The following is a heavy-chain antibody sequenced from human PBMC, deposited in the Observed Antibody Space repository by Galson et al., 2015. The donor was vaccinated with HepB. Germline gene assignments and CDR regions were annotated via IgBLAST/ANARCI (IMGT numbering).Heavy chain of an antibody. J-gene: IGHJ4*02. CDR2: ISYDGSNK. CDR3: AKEAPDFDY. CDR1: GFTFSSYG. V-gene: IGHV3-30*18. Sequence: SLRLSCAASGFTFSSYGMHWVRQAPGKGLEWVAVISYDGSNKYYADSVKGRFTISRDNSKNTLYLQMNSLRAEDTAVYYCAKEAPDFDYWGQGTLVTVSS.